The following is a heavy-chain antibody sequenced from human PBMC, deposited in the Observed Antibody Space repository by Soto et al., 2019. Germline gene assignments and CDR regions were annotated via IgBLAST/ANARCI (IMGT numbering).Heavy chain of an antibody. D-gene: IGHD3-22*01. V-gene: IGHV3-30-3*01. J-gene: IGHJ4*02. CDR1: GITFSSYA. CDR3: ARDYSSGYYYFDY. CDR2: ISYDGSNK. Sequence: GGSLRLSCAASGITFSSYAMHWVRQAPGKGLEWVAVISYDGSNKYYADSVKGRFTISRDNSKNTLYLQMNSLRAEDTAVYYCARDYSSGYYYFDYWGQGTLVTVSS.